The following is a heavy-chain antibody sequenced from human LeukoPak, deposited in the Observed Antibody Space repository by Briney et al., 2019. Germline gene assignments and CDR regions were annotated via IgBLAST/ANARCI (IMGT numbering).Heavy chain of an antibody. CDR2: IIPIFGTA. Sequence: SVKVSCKASGATFSSYAINWVRQAPGQGLEWMGGIIPIFGTANYAQKFQGRVTITTDESTSTAYMELSSLRSEDTAVYYCARDLETTVGFDPWGQGTLVTVSS. CDR1: GATFSSYA. D-gene: IGHD4-17*01. CDR3: ARDLETTVGFDP. V-gene: IGHV1-69*05. J-gene: IGHJ5*02.